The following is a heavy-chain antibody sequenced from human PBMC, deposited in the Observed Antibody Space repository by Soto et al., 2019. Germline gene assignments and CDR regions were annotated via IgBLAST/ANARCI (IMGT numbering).Heavy chain of an antibody. D-gene: IGHD6-19*01. V-gene: IGHV4-59*01. J-gene: IGHJ6*02. CDR3: ARDLLSSGWTNYYYYGMDV. CDR1: GGSISSYY. CDR2: IYYSGST. Sequence: QVQLQESGPGLVKPSETLSLTCTVSGGSISSYYWSWIRQPPGKGLEWIGYIYYSGSTNYNPSLKSRVTISVDTSKNQFSLKLSSVTAADTAVYYCARDLLSSGWTNYYYYGMDVWGQGTTVTVSS.